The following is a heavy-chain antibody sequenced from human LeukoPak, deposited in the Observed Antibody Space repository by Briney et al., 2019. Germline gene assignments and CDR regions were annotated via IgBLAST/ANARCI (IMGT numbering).Heavy chain of an antibody. D-gene: IGHD3-22*01. Sequence: SETLSLTCTVSDGSISSSSYYWGWIRQPPGKGLEWIGSIYYSGSTYYNPSLKSRVTISVDTSKNQFSLKLSSVTAADTAVYYCATVITGAFDIWGQGTMVTVSS. CDR2: IYYSGST. CDR1: DGSISSSSYY. V-gene: IGHV4-39*01. CDR3: ATVITGAFDI. J-gene: IGHJ3*02.